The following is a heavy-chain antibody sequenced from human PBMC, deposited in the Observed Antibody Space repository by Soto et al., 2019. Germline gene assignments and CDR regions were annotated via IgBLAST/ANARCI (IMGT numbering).Heavy chain of an antibody. Sequence: GGSLRLSCAASGFTFSSYSMNWVRQAPGKGLEWVSSISSSSSYIYYADSVKGRFTISRDNAKNSLYLQMNSLRAEDTAVYYCAEGPPGDIVVVPAATGYWGQGTLVTVSS. V-gene: IGHV3-21*01. CDR3: AEGPPGDIVVVPAATGY. J-gene: IGHJ4*02. CDR1: GFTFSSYS. D-gene: IGHD2-2*01. CDR2: ISSSSSYI.